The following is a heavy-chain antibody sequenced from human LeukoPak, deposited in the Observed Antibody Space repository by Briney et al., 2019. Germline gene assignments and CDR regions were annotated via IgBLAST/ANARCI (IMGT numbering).Heavy chain of an antibody. CDR1: GYRFSTYD. CDR3: ARGLGTTNWYGEWFDP. CDR2: MDPNSANT. V-gene: IGHV1-8*03. J-gene: IGHJ5*02. D-gene: IGHD3-10*01. Sequence: ASVKVSCKASGYRFSTYDINWIRQASGQGLEWMGWMDPNSANTGYAQKFQDRVTITWNTSISTAYMELSSLRSDDTAVYYCARGLGTTNWYGEWFDPWGQGTLVTVSP.